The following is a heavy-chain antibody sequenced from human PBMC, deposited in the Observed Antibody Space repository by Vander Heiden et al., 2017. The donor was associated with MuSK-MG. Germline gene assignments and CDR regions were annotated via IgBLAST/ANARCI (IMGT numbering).Heavy chain of an antibody. CDR3: ARQAPYTSGWPDY. V-gene: IGHV5-10-1*03. D-gene: IGHD6-19*01. CDR1: VYTFTTYW. J-gene: IGHJ4*02. Sequence: EVHLVQSGAEVKMPGESLRISCKGSVYTFTTYWIHWVRQMPGKGLEWMGRIGPSDSHTNYSPSFQGHATISADKSISTAYLQWSSLKPSDTAMYYCARQAPYTSGWPDYWGQGTLVTVSS. CDR2: IGPSDSHT.